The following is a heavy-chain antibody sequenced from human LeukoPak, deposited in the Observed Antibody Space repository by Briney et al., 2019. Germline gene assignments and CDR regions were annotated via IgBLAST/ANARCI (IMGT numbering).Heavy chain of an antibody. CDR1: GGSISSSNW. V-gene: IGHV4-4*02. CDR3: ARGALRYFDWLKKDYYYMDV. CDR2: IYHSGST. J-gene: IGHJ6*03. Sequence: PSGTLSLTCAVSGGSISSSNWWSWVRQPPGKGLEWIGEIYHSGSTNYNPSLKSRVTISVDKSKNQFSLKLSSVTAADTAVYYCARGALRYFDWLKKDYYYMDVWGKGTTVTISS. D-gene: IGHD3-9*01.